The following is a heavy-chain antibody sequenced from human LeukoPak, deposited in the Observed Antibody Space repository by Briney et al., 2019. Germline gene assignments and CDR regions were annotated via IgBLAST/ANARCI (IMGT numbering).Heavy chain of an antibody. CDR2: IYTTVST. V-gene: IGHV4-4*07. J-gene: IGHJ5*02. CDR3: ARASDRRLSTNLYGFDP. D-gene: IGHD2-8*01. CDR1: GGSISDHY. Sequence: SETLSLTCTVSGGSISDHYWSWIRQSAGEGLEWIGHIYTTVSTNYNPSLKSRVTMSIDTSKNQFSLKLSSVTAADTAVYYCARASDRRLSTNLYGFDPWGQGTLVTVSS.